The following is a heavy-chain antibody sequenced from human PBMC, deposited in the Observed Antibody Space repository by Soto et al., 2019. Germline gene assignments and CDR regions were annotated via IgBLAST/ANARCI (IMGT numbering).Heavy chain of an antibody. CDR2: ISYSGST. J-gene: IGHJ3*01. D-gene: IGHD2-8*01. CDR3: ARSAQWDGFDP. V-gene: IGHV4-31*01. Sequence: QMQLQESDPGLVRPSQTLSLTCTVSAGSISTINYYWRWIRQHPEKGLEWIGYISYSGSTFYHSSRKSPVTLTLDTSKKQFSLTQSSVTAADTAVYYCARSAQWDGFDPRGQGTMVTVSS. CDR1: AGSISTINYY.